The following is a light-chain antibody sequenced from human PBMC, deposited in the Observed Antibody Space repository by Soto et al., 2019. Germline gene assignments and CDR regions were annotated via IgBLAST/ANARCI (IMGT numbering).Light chain of an antibody. V-gene: IGLV3-21*02. CDR1: NIASKR. CDR2: DDR. J-gene: IGLJ2*01. Sequence: SYELTQPPSLSVAPGQTARITCGGNNIASKRVHWYQQKPGQAPVLVVYDDRDRPSGIPERFSGSNSGNTATLTISRVAAGDEADYYCQVWDSSSDHVVFGGGTQLTVL. CDR3: QVWDSSSDHVV.